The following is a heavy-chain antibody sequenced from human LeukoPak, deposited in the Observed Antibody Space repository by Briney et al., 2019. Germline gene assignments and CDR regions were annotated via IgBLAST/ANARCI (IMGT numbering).Heavy chain of an antibody. Sequence: PSGTLSLTCAVSGGSISSSNWWSWVRQPPGKGLEWIEEIYHSGSTNYNPSLKSRVTISVDTSKNQFSLKLSSVTAADTAVYYCASHRPPGIAAAGTRYWGQGTLVTVSS. CDR3: ASHRPPGIAAAGTRY. CDR1: GGSISSSNW. V-gene: IGHV4-4*02. J-gene: IGHJ4*02. CDR2: IYHSGST. D-gene: IGHD6-13*01.